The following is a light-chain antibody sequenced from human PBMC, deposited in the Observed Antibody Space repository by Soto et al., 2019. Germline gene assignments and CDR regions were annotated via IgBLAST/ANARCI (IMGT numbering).Light chain of an antibody. Sequence: QSVLTQPPSVSAAPGQKVTISCSGSSSNIGNNYVSWYQQLPGTAPKLLIYANNKRPSGIPDRLSGSKSGTSATLGITGLQTGAEADYYCGTWDSSLSAVVFGGGTKLTAL. CDR1: SSNIGNNY. V-gene: IGLV1-51*01. CDR3: GTWDSSLSAVV. CDR2: ANN. J-gene: IGLJ2*01.